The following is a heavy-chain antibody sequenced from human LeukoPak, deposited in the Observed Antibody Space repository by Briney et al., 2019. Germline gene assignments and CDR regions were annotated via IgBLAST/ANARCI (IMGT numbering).Heavy chain of an antibody. V-gene: IGHV4-59*01. Sequence: SETLSLTCTVSGDSFSSYYWNWIRQPPGKGLEWIGHIYYSGSTNYNPSLKSRATISVDTSKDQFSMKLSSVTAADTAVYYCARDNRGSNTFDLWGRGTLVTVSS. CDR2: IYYSGST. CDR1: GDSFSSYY. J-gene: IGHJ2*01. CDR3: ARDNRGSNTFDL. D-gene: IGHD4/OR15-4a*01.